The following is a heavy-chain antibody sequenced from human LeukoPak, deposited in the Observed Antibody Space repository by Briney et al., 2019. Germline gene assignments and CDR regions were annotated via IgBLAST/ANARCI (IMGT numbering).Heavy chain of an antibody. V-gene: IGHV1-2*02. D-gene: IGHD6-13*01. CDR2: INPNSGGT. CDR3: AREGSSSWYHWFDP. CDR1: GYTFTGYY. J-gene: IGHJ5*02. Sequence: ASVKVSCKASGYTFTGYYMRWVRQAPGQGLEWMGWINPNSGGTNYVQKLQGRVTMTRDTSISTAYMELSRLRSDDTAVYYCAREGSSSWYHWFDPWGQGTLVTVSS.